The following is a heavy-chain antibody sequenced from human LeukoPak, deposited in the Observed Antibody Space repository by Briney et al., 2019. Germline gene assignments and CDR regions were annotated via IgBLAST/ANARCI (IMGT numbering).Heavy chain of an antibody. V-gene: IGHV3-30*02. CDR1: GFTFSSFD. J-gene: IGHJ4*02. CDR3: ARRLHDSGSYSADY. Sequence: GGSLRLSCAPSGFTFSSFDMHWVRQRPDKGLEWVAFIKFDGSQKYYADSVRGRFTVSRYNYRNMLYLQLDSLRDDDTAVYFCARRLHDSGSYSADYWGQGTLVTVSS. D-gene: IGHD3-10*01. CDR2: IKFDGSQK.